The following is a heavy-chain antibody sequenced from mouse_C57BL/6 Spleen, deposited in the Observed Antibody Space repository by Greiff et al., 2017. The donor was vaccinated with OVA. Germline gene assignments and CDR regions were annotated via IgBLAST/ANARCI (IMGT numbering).Heavy chain of an antibody. CDR1: GFTFSDYG. Sequence: EVQVVESGGGLVKPGGSLKLSCAASGFTFSDYGMHWVRQAPEKGLEWVAYISSGSSTIYYADTVKGRFTISRANAKNTLFLQMTSLRSEDTAMYYCARRTGTRAYWGQGTLVTVSA. CDR3: ARRTGTRAY. CDR2: ISSGSSTI. V-gene: IGHV5-17*01. J-gene: IGHJ3*01. D-gene: IGHD4-1*01.